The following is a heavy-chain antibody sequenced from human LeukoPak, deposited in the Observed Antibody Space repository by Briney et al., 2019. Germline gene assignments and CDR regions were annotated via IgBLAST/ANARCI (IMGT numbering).Heavy chain of an antibody. V-gene: IGHV3-20*04. D-gene: IGHD2-15*01. CDR1: GFTFDDYG. Sequence: TGGSLRLSCAASGFTFDDYGMSWVRQAPGKGLEWVSGINWNGGSTGCADSVKGRFTISRDNAKNSLYLQMNSLRAEDPAVYYCAKAPVTTCSGAYCYPFDYWGQGTLVTVSS. J-gene: IGHJ4*02. CDR3: AKAPVTTCSGAYCYPFDY. CDR2: INWNGGST.